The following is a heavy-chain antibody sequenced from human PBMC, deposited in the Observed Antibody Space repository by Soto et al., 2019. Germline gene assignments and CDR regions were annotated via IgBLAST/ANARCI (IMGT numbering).Heavy chain of an antibody. CDR2: IYHSGST. J-gene: IGHJ6*02. V-gene: IGHV4-38-2*02. CDR3: ARDGTTVTDNNPNQYYYYYYGMDV. Sequence: SETLSLTCAVSGYSITSGYHWGWIRQSPGKGLEWIGSIYHSGSTYYNPSLKSRVTISVDTSENEFSLKLSSVTAADTAVYYCARDGTTVTDNNPNQYYYYYYGMDVWGQGTTVTV. CDR1: GYSITSGYH. D-gene: IGHD4-17*01.